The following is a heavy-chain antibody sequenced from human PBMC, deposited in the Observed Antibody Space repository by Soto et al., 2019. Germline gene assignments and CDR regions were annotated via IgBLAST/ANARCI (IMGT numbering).Heavy chain of an antibody. Sequence: EVQLVESGGGLVQPGGSLRLSCAASGFTFSSYWMSWVRQAPGKGLEWVANIKQDETEKYYVDSVKGRFTISRDNAKNLLYLQMNSLRAEDTAVYYCARLVSAAANDYWGQGTLVTVSS. CDR1: GFTFSSYW. CDR2: IKQDETEK. V-gene: IGHV3-7*04. D-gene: IGHD1-26*01. CDR3: ARLVSAAANDY. J-gene: IGHJ4*02.